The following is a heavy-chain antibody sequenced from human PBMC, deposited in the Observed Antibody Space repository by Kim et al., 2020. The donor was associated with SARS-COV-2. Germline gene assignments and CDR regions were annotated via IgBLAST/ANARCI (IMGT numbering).Heavy chain of an antibody. CDR1: GFTFISYS. D-gene: IGHD6-19*01. CDR2: ISSSSSYI. J-gene: IGHJ5*02. CDR3: AREGGGSSRWSWFDP. Sequence: GGSLRLSCAASGFTFISYSINWVRQAPGKGMEWVSSISSSSSYIYYADSVKGRLTISRDNAKNSLYLQLNSLRAEDTAVYFCAREGGGSSRWSWFDPWGQGTLVTVSS. V-gene: IGHV3-21*01.